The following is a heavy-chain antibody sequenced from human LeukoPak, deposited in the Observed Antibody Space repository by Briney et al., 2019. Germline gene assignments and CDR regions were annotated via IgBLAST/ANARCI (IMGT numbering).Heavy chain of an antibody. CDR3: ARPYNSESPDGFDI. J-gene: IGHJ3*02. CDR2: ISSFSSHI. V-gene: IGHV3-21*01. D-gene: IGHD3-10*01. Sequence: PGRSLRLSCAASGFTFSSFSMSWVRQAPGKGLEWVSSISSFSSHIYYADSVKGRFTISRDNGRNTLYLQMNSLGDEDTAVYYCARPYNSESPDGFDIWGQGTMVTVSS. CDR1: GFTFSSFS.